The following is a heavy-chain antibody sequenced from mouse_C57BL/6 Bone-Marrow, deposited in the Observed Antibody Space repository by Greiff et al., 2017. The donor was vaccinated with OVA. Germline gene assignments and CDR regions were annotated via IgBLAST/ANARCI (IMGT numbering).Heavy chain of an antibody. D-gene: IGHD1-1*01. CDR1: GYTFTSYW. CDR3: AREETTVVDWYFDV. J-gene: IGHJ1*03. CDR2: IDPSDSYT. Sequence: QVQLQQPGAELVKPGASVKLSCKASGYTFTSYWMQWVKQRPGQGLEWIGEIDPSDSYTNYNQKFKGKATLTVDTSSSTAYMQLSSLTSEDSAVYYCAREETTVVDWYFDVWGTGTTVTVSS. V-gene: IGHV1-50*01.